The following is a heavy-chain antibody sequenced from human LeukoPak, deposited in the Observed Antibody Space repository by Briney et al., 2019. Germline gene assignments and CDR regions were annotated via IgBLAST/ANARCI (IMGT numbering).Heavy chain of an antibody. CDR1: GFIFSTYA. CDR2: ISGSGGST. D-gene: IGHD6-13*01. Sequence: PGGSLRLSCATSGFIFSTYALSWVRQAPGKGLEWASSISGSGGSTYHADSVKGRFTISRDSSKNTLYLQMNSLRAEDTAIYYCARVIRAAPGKGSFDYWGQGTLVTVSS. CDR3: ARVIRAAPGKGSFDY. J-gene: IGHJ4*02. V-gene: IGHV3-23*01.